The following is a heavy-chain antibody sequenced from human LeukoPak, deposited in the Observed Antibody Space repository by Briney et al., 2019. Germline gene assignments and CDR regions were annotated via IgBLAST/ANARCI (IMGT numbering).Heavy chain of an antibody. V-gene: IGHV3-7*01. CDR1: GFTFSSYW. Sequence: GGSLRLSCAASGFTFSSYWMSWVRQAPGKGLDWVANIKQDGSEKYYVDSVKGRFTISRDNAKNSLYLQMNSLRAEDTAVYYCARSGYCSGGSCYESDYWGQGTLSPSPQ. CDR3: ARSGYCSGGSCYESDY. CDR2: IKQDGSEK. D-gene: IGHD2-15*01. J-gene: IGHJ4*02.